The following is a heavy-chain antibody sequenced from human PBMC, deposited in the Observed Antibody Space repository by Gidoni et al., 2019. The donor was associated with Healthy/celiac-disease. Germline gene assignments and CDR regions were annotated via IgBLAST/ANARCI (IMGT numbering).Heavy chain of an antibody. CDR3: ARETYGDSKGDGMDV. V-gene: IGHV1-46*03. CDR2: INPSGGST. D-gene: IGHD4-17*01. J-gene: IGHJ6*02. CDR1: GYTFTSYY. Sequence: QVQLVQSGAEVKKPGASVKVSCKASGYTFTSYYMHWVRQAPGQGLEWMGIINPSGGSTSYAQKFQGRVTMTRDTSTSTVYMELSSLRSEDTAVYYCARETYGDSKGDGMDVWGQGTTVTVSS.